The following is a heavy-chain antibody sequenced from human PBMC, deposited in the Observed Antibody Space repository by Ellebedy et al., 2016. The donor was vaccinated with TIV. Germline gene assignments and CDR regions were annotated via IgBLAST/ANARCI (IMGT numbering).Heavy chain of an antibody. CDR3: ARAPGLIAVAGIDY. V-gene: IGHV3-21*01. CDR2: ITSSSSYI. D-gene: IGHD6-19*01. J-gene: IGHJ4*02. Sequence: GESLKISCAASGFTFSSDSMNWVRQAPGKGLEWVSSITSSSSYIYYADSVKGRFTISRDNAKNSLYLQMNSLRAEDTAVYYCARAPGLIAVAGIDYWGQGTLVTVSS. CDR1: GFTFSSDS.